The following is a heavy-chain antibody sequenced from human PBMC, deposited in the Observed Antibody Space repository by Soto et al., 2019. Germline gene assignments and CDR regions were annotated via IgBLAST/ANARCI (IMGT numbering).Heavy chain of an antibody. CDR1: GGSISSGGYY. V-gene: IGHV4-39*07. D-gene: IGHD3-10*01. J-gene: IGHJ6*02. CDR2: IYHSGST. Sequence: PSETLSLTCTVSGGSISSGGYYWSWIRQPPGKGLEWIGEIYHSGSTNYNPSLKSRVTISVDTSKNQFSLKLSSVTAADTAVYYCARGRVTMVRGVIISYGMDVWGQGTTVTVSS. CDR3: ARGRVTMVRGVIISYGMDV.